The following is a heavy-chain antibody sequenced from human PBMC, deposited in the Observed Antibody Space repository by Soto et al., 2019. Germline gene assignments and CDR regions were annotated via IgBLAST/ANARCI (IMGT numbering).Heavy chain of an antibody. Sequence: LSATLSLTCTVSGGSISSYYWSWIRQPPGKGLEWIGYIYYSGSTNYNPSLKSRVTISVDTSKNQFSLKLSSVTAADTAVYYCAREYFDSGFDPWGQGTLVTVSS. CDR3: AREYFDSGFDP. J-gene: IGHJ5*02. CDR1: GGSISSYY. CDR2: IYYSGST. D-gene: IGHD3-3*01. V-gene: IGHV4-59*01.